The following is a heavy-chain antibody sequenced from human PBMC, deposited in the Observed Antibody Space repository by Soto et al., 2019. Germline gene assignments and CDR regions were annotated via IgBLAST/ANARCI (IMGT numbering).Heavy chain of an antibody. V-gene: IGHV3-30-3*01. CDR3: ARDRCYYDNRGLAGCYLDY. CDR2: ISYDGSNK. J-gene: IGHJ4*02. D-gene: IGHD3-22*01. CDR1: GFTFSSYA. Sequence: GGSLRLSCAASGFTFSSYAMHRVRQAPGKGLEWVAFISYDGSNKYFTDSVKGRFTISRDNSKNTLHLQMDGMGAEDTAVYYCARDRCYYDNRGLAGCYLDYWGQGTLVTVSS.